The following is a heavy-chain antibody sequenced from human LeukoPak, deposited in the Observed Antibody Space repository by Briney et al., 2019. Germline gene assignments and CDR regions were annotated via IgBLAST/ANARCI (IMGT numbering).Heavy chain of an antibody. V-gene: IGHV4-39*07. Sequence: PSETLSLTCTVSGGSISRSSYYWGWIRQSPGKGLEWIGSIYYSDSGTMYYNPSLKSRVSISLDTSKNQFSLKLNSVTAADTAVYYCARLCRDTVVSPTTKKPNWYFDLWGRGTLVTVSS. CDR3: ARLCRDTVVSPTTKKPNWYFDL. D-gene: IGHD2-2*01. CDR2: IYYSDSGTM. J-gene: IGHJ2*01. CDR1: GGSISRSSYY.